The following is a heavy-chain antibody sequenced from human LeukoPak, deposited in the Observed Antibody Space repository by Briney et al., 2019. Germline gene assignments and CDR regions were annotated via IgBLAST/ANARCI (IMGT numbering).Heavy chain of an antibody. CDR2: IYYSGNT. D-gene: IGHD2-2*01. J-gene: IGHJ5*02. CDR1: GGSISSSSYY. V-gene: IGHV4-39*07. CDR3: ARDRPEDGVVVPAYNWSEP. Sequence: SETLSLTCTVSGGSISSSSYYCGWIRRPPGKGLEWIGNIYYSGNTYYNPSLKSRVTISVDTSKNQFSLKLSSVTAADTAVYYCARDRPEDGVVVPAYNWSEPRGQGTLVTVSS.